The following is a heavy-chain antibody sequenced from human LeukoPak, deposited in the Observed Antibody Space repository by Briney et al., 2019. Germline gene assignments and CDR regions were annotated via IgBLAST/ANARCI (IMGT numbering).Heavy chain of an antibody. D-gene: IGHD5-12*01. CDR3: AREILVATFDY. Sequence: AKVSCKPSVYTSTSYYIHFVRHTPQQGHEWMGMINRSGGTTSYAQNFQGRVTMTRDTSTSTVYMELRSLRAEDTAVYYCAREILVATFDYWGQGTLVTVSS. CDR1: VYTSTSYY. V-gene: IGHV1-46*01. J-gene: IGHJ4*02. CDR2: INRSGGTT.